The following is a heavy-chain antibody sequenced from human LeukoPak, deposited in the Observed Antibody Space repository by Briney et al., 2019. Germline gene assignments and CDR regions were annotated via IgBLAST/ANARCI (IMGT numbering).Heavy chain of an antibody. CDR3: ARDGGWGSHDYWFDP. Sequence: SETLSLTCTVSGGSISSYYWSWIQQPAGKGLEWIGRIYTSGSTNYNPSLKSQVTMSVDTSKNQFSLKLSSVTAADTAVYYCARDGGWGSHDYWFDPWGQGTLVTVSS. D-gene: IGHD3-16*01. V-gene: IGHV4-4*07. CDR2: IYTSGST. CDR1: GGSISSYY. J-gene: IGHJ5*02.